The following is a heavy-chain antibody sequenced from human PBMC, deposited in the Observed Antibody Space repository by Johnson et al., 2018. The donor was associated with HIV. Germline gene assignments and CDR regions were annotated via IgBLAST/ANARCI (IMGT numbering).Heavy chain of an antibody. CDR2: ISYDGSNK. V-gene: IGHV3-30*04. CDR1: GFTFSSYA. CDR3: ARDSRIGKMVLLSDAFDI. D-gene: IGHD2-8*01. J-gene: IGHJ3*02. Sequence: QVQLVESGGGVVQPGRSLRLSCAASGFTFSSYAMHCVRQAPGKGLEWVAVISYDGSNKYYADSVKGRFTISRDNAKNSLYLQMNSLRAEDTALYYCARDSRIGKMVLLSDAFDIWGQGTMVTVSS.